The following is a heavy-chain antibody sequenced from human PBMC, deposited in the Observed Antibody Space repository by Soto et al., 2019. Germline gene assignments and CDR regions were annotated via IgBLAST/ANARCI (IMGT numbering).Heavy chain of an antibody. Sequence: GGSLRLSCAASGFTVSSNYMSWVRQAPGKGLEWVSVIYSGGSTYYADSVKGRFTISRDNSKNTLYLQMNSLRAEDTAVYYCARDLIAAAGNGYFDYWGQGTLVTVSS. J-gene: IGHJ4*02. V-gene: IGHV3-66*01. CDR2: IYSGGST. CDR1: GFTVSSNY. CDR3: ARDLIAAAGNGYFDY. D-gene: IGHD6-13*01.